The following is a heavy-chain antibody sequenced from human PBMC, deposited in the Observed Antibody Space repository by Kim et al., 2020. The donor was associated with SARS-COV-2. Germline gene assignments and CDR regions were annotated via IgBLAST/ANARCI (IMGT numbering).Heavy chain of an antibody. CDR3: VKALSGAYYYYYGMDV. J-gene: IGHJ6*02. D-gene: IGHD7-27*01. Sequence: SVKGRLTISRDNSKNTLYLQMSSLRAEDTAVYYCVKALSGAYYYYYGMDVWGQGTTVTVSS. V-gene: IGHV3-64D*06.